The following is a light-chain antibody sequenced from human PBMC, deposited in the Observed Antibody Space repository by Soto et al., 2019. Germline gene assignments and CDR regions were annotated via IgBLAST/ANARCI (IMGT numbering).Light chain of an antibody. CDR2: GAS. V-gene: IGKV3-15*01. Sequence: EIVMTQSPATLSVSPGERVTLSCRASQSGSSNLAWYQQKPGQAPRLLIYGASTRATGIPARFSGSGSGTEFTLTISSLQSEDFAVYYCQQYHNWPPFTFGQGTKLEIK. CDR3: QQYHNWPPFT. CDR1: QSGSSN. J-gene: IGKJ2*01.